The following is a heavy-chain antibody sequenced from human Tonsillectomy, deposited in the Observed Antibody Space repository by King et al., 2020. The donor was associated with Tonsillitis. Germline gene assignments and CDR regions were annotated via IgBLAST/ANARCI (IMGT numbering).Heavy chain of an antibody. CDR3: ARVNGYYDILTGYYHNP. V-gene: IGHV1-18*01. Sequence: VQLVQSGAEVKKPGASVKVSCKASGYTFTTYVISWVRQAPGQGLEWMGWISAYNGNTNYAQNLQGRVTMTTDTSTSTAYMELRSLRSDDTAVYYCARVNGYYDILTGYYHNPWGQGTLVTVPS. CDR2: ISAYNGNT. D-gene: IGHD3-9*01. J-gene: IGHJ5*02. CDR1: GYTFTTYV.